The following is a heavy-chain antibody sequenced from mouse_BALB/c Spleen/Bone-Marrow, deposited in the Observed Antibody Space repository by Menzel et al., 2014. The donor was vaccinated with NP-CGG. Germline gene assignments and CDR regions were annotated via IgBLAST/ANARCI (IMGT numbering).Heavy chain of an antibody. Sequence: EVKVVESGPELVKPGASVKVSCKASGYAFTSYNMYWVKQSHGKSLEWIGYIDPYNGGTSYNQKFKGKATLTVDKSSSTAYMHLNSLTSEDSAVYYCARDNYSGSSTGCAYWGQGTLVTVSA. V-gene: IGHV1S135*01. CDR1: GYAFTSYN. J-gene: IGHJ3*01. CDR3: ARDNYSGSSTGCAY. D-gene: IGHD1-1*01. CDR2: IDPYNGGT.